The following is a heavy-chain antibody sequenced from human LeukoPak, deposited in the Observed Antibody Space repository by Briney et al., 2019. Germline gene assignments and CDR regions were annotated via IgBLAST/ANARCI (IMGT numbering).Heavy chain of an antibody. V-gene: IGHV1-69*13. CDR1: GGTFSSYA. Sequence: SVKVSCKASGGTFSSYATSWVRQAPGQGLEWMGGIIPIFGTANYAQKFQGRVTITADESTSTAYMELSSLRSEDTAVYYCARGPGVVVVPAAIDYFDYWGQGTLVTVSS. D-gene: IGHD2-2*01. CDR2: IIPIFGTA. CDR3: ARGPGVVVVPAAIDYFDY. J-gene: IGHJ4*02.